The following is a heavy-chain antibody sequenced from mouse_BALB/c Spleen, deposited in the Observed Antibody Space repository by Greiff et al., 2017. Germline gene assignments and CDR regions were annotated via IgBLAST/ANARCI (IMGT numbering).Heavy chain of an antibody. CDR2: INPSTGYT. CDR1: GYTFTSYW. Sequence: VKLMESGAELAKPGASVKMSCKASGYTFTSYWMHWVKQRPGQGLEWIGYINPSTGYTEYNQKFKDKATLTADKSSSTAYMQLSSLTSEDSAVYYCAIKGHYYGSSLDYWGQGTTLTVSS. CDR3: AIKGHYYGSSLDY. V-gene: IGHV1-7*01. D-gene: IGHD1-1*01. J-gene: IGHJ2*01.